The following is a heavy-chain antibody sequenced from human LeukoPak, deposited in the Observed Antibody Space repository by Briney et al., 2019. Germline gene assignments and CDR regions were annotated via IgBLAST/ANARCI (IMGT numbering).Heavy chain of an antibody. Sequence: PGGSLRLSCAASGFTFNNYAMHWVRQAPGKGLEWVAVIWSDGSNKYYADSVKGRFTISRDSSKNTLDLQMSSLRAEDTAVYSCGKGGTRGSYYFDDWGQGALVTVSS. J-gene: IGHJ4*02. CDR3: GKGGTRGSYYFDD. V-gene: IGHV3-30*02. CDR1: GFTFNNYA. CDR2: IWSDGSNK. D-gene: IGHD1-7*01.